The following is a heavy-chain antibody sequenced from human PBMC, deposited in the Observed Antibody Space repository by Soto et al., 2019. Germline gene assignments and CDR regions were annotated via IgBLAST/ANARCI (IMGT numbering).Heavy chain of an antibody. Sequence: QVQLVQSGAEVKKPGSSVKVSCKASGGTFSSYAISWVRQAPGQGLEWMGGIIPIFGTANYAQKFQGRVTITADESTSTAYMVLSSLSSEDTSVYYCARYYYDSSGYYPYYDYYYGMDVWGQGTTVTVSS. CDR1: GGTFSSYA. CDR3: ARYYYDSSGYYPYYDYYYGMDV. V-gene: IGHV1-69*01. D-gene: IGHD3-22*01. CDR2: IIPIFGTA. J-gene: IGHJ6*02.